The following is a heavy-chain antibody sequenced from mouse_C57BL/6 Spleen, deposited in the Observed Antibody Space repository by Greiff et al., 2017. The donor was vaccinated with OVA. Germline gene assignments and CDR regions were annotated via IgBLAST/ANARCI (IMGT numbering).Heavy chain of an antibody. J-gene: IGHJ2*01. CDR3: ARLTTVVGYFDD. V-gene: IGHV1-69*01. CDR2: IDPSDSYT. Sequence: QVQLKQPGAELVMPGASVKLSCKASGYTFTSYWMHWVKQRPGQGLEWIGEIDPSDSYTNYNQKFKGKSTLTVDKSSSTAYMQLSSLTSEDSAVYDCARLTTVVGYFDDWGQGTTLTVSS. CDR1: GYTFTSYW. D-gene: IGHD1-1*01.